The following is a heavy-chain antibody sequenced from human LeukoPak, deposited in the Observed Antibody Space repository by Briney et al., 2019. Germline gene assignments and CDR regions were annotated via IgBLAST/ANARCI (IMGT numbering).Heavy chain of an antibody. CDR1: GGSISSYY. Sequence: PSETLSLTCTVSGGSISSYYWSWIRQPAGKGLEWIGRIYTSGSTNYNPSLKSRVTMSVDTSKNQFSLKLSSVTAADTAIYYCARGGIQLRQSYFDDWGQGTLITVSS. J-gene: IGHJ4*02. V-gene: IGHV4-4*07. CDR3: ARGGIQLRQSYFDD. CDR2: IYTSGST. D-gene: IGHD5-18*01.